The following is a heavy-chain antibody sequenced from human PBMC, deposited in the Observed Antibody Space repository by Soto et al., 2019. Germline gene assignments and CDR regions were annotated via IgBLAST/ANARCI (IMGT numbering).Heavy chain of an antibody. D-gene: IGHD3-10*01. Sequence: ETLSLNCTVSVGSISSSSYYWGWILQPPGKGLEWIGSIYYSGNTYYNPSLKSRVTISVDTSKNQFSLKLSSVTAADTAVYYCARQSMVRGVIKIYYYGMDVWGQGTTVTVSS. V-gene: IGHV4-39*01. CDR2: IYYSGNT. CDR1: VGSISSSSYY. J-gene: IGHJ6*02. CDR3: ARQSMVRGVIKIYYYGMDV.